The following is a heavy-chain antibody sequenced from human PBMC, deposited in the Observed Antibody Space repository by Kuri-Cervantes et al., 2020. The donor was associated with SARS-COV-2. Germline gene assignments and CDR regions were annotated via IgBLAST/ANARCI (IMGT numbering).Heavy chain of an antibody. V-gene: IGHV3-53*01. CDR1: GFTVSTNY. CDR3: ARDCSSPYKYYYYYYMDV. J-gene: IGHJ6*03. CDR2: IYSGGNT. Sequence: GGSLRLSCVISGFTVSTNYMTWVRQAPGKGLEWVSTIYSGGNTFYADSVKGRFTISRDNSKNTLYLQMNSLRAEDTAVYYCARDCSSPYKYYYYYYMDVWGKGTTVTVSS. D-gene: IGHD6-13*01.